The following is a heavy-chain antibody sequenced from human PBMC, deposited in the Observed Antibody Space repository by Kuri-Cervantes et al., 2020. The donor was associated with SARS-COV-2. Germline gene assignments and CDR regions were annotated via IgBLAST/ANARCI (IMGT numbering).Heavy chain of an antibody. CDR2: FDPEDGET. Sequence: ASVKVSCKVSGYTLTGLSMHWVRQAPGKGLEWMGGFDPEDGETIYAQKFQGRVTMTEDTSTDTAYMELSSLRSEDTAVYYCATAYRGYHYWYFDLWGRGTLVTVSS. D-gene: IGHD3-22*01. J-gene: IGHJ2*01. V-gene: IGHV1-24*01. CDR3: ATAYRGYHYWYFDL. CDR1: GYTLTGLS.